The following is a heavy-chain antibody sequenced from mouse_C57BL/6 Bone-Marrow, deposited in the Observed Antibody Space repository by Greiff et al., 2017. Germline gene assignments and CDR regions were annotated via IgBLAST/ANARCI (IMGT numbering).Heavy chain of an antibody. D-gene: IGHD4-1*01. J-gene: IGHJ2*01. CDR3: ARHDWDDHFDY. V-gene: IGHV5-9*01. CDR1: GFTFSSYT. Sequence: EVHLVESGGGLVKPGGSLKLSCAASGFTFSSYTMSWVRQTPEKRLEWVATISGGGGNTYYPDSVKGRFTISRDNAKNTLYLQMSSLRSEDTALYYCARHDWDDHFDYWGQGTTLTVSS. CDR2: ISGGGGNT.